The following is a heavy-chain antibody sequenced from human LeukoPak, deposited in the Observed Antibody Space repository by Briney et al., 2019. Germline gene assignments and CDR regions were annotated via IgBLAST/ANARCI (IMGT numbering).Heavy chain of an antibody. Sequence: GGSLRLSCTASGFTFSSFWMSWVRQAPGKGLEWVANIKQDGSEKNYVGSVKGRFTISRDNADNSLYLQMNSLRAEDTAVYYCAKGPRFYGDYFDYWGQGTLVTVSS. CDR1: GFTFSSFW. J-gene: IGHJ4*02. CDR3: AKGPRFYGDYFDY. CDR2: IKQDGSEK. D-gene: IGHD4-17*01. V-gene: IGHV3-7*03.